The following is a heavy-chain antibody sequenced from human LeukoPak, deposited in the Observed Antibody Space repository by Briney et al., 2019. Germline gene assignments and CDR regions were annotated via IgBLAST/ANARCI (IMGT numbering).Heavy chain of an antibody. D-gene: IGHD2/OR15-2a*01. CDR3: ARLSPNYYYYYYMDV. J-gene: IGHJ6*03. CDR2: IHTSGST. V-gene: IGHV4-4*09. Sequence: SETLSLTCTVSGGSISSYYWSWIRQPPGKGLEWIGYIHTSGSTNYNPSLKSRVTISVDTSKNQFSLKLSSVTAADTAVYYCARLSPNYYYYYYMDVWGKGTTVTVSS. CDR1: GGSISSYY.